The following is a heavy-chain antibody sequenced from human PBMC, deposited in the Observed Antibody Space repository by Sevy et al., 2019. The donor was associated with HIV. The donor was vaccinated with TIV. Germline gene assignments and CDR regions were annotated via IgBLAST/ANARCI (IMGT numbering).Heavy chain of an antibody. J-gene: IGHJ5*02. CDR2: IYYTGTT. D-gene: IGHD5-18*01. V-gene: IGHV4-61*01. CDR1: DGSVNSDNYF. CDR3: ARCRASAMTNWFDP. Sequence: SETLSLTCTVSDGSVNSDNYFWTWIRQPPGKGLEWIGYIYYTGTTNYNPSLKSRVTISVDTSKNQFSLKLNSVTAADTAGYYCARCRASAMTNWFDPWGQGTLVTVSS.